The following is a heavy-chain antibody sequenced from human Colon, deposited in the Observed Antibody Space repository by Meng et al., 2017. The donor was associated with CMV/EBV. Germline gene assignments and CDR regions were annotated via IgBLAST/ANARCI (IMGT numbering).Heavy chain of an antibody. Sequence: GESLKISCAASGFTFSNYWMTWLRQAPGRGLELVAHIKEDGSEKYFVGSVKGRFTISRDNAKNSLYLQMNSLRAEDSAVYYCALIVVATSTSYPTWFDPWGQGTLVTVSS. CDR1: GFTFSNYW. D-gene: IGHD3-22*01. CDR3: ALIVVATSTSYPTWFDP. CDR2: IKEDGSEK. J-gene: IGHJ5*02. V-gene: IGHV3-7*01.